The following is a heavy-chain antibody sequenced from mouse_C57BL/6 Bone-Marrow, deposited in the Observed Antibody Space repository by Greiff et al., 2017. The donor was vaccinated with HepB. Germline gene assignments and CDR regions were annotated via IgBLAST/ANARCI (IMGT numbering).Heavy chain of an antibody. J-gene: IGHJ2*01. CDR3: AREAVITTVVGYFDY. V-gene: IGHV1-82*01. CDR2: MYPGDGDT. CDR1: GYAFSSSW. Sequence: QVQLQQSGPELVKPGASVKISCKASGYAFSSSWMNWVKQRPGKGLEWIGRMYPGDGDTNYNGKFKGKATLTADKSSSTASMQLSSLTSEDSAVYFCAREAVITTVVGYFDYWGQGTTLTVSS. D-gene: IGHD1-1*01.